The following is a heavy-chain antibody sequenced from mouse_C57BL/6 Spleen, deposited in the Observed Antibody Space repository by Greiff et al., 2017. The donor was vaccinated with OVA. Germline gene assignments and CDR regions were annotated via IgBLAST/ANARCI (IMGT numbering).Heavy chain of an antibody. CDR2: IYPGSGST. D-gene: IGHD2-4*01. Sequence: QVQLQQSGAELVKPGASVKMSCKASGYTFTSYWITWVKQRPGQGLEWIGDIYPGSGSTNYNEKFKSKATLTVDTSSSTAYMQLSSLTSEDSAVYYCARKGALYYDYDEGFAYWGQGTLVTVSA. CDR1: GYTFTSYW. J-gene: IGHJ3*01. CDR3: ARKGALYYDYDEGFAY. V-gene: IGHV1-55*01.